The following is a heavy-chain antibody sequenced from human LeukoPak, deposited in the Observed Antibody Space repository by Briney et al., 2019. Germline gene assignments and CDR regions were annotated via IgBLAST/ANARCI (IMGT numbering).Heavy chain of an antibody. Sequence: PGGSLRLSCAASGFTVSSNYMSWVRQDLGRGLERVSVIYSGGSTYYADSVKGRFTISRDNSKNTLYLQMNSLRAEDTAVYYCASLSYGDYDFDYWGQGTLVTVSS. CDR3: ASLSYGDYDFDY. CDR2: IYSGGST. J-gene: IGHJ4*02. D-gene: IGHD4-17*01. CDR1: GFTVSSNY. V-gene: IGHV3-66*01.